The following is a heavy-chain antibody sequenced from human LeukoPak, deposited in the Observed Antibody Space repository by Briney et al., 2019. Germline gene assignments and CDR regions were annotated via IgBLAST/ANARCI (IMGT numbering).Heavy chain of an antibody. V-gene: IGHV3-30*02. D-gene: IGHD1-26*01. CDR1: GFTFSSFG. J-gene: IGHJ4*02. CDR3: AKSFTGSYLDYFDY. CDR2: IHYDAGNR. Sequence: GGSLRLSCAASGFTFSSFGMHWVRQAPGKGLEWVAFIHYDAGNRQYADSVKGRFTTSRDNSKTTLYLQMNSLTAEDTAVYYCAKSFTGSYLDYFDYWGQGTLVTVSS.